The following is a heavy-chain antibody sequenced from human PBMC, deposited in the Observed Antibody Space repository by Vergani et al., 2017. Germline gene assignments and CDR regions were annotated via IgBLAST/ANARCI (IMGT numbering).Heavy chain of an antibody. D-gene: IGHD4-17*01. V-gene: IGHV3-33*06. J-gene: IGHJ6*02. CDR1: GFRFSSYG. CDR3: AKDLEVTTVTTEYYYYYYGMDV. Sequence: QVQLVESGGGVVQPGRSLRLSCAASGFRFSSYGMNWVRQAPGKGLEWVAVIWYDGSNKYYADSVKGRFTISRDNSQNTVNLQMNSLRVDDTAVYYCAKDLEVTTVTTEYYYYYYGMDVWGQGTTVTVSS. CDR2: IWYDGSNK.